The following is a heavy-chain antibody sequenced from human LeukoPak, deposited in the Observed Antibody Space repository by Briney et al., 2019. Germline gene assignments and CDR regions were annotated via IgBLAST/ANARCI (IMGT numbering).Heavy chain of an antibody. CDR1: GFTFTNYA. CDR3: TKGWEGSGSYLYFDY. Sequence: PGGSLRLSCGASGFTFTNYAMCWVRQAPGKGLEWVSGISGSAGSTYYADSVKGRFTISRDNSKNTLFLQMNSLRAEDTAVYYFTKGWEGSGSYLYFDYWGQGNLVTVSS. J-gene: IGHJ4*02. CDR2: ISGSAGST. V-gene: IGHV3-23*01. D-gene: IGHD3-10*01.